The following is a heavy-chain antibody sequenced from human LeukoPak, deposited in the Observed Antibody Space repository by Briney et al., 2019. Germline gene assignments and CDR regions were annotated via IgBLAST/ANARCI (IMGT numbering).Heavy chain of an antibody. V-gene: IGHV1-18*01. J-gene: IGHJ4*02. CDR3: ARDGYCSGGSCYFLAPFDY. D-gene: IGHD2-15*01. CDR1: GYTFTSYG. Sequence: GASVTVSFKASGYTFTSYGISWVRQAPGQGLEWMGWISAYNGNTNYAQKLQGRVTMTTDTSTSTAYMELRSLRSDDTAVYYCARDGYCSGGSCYFLAPFDYWGQGTLVTVSS. CDR2: ISAYNGNT.